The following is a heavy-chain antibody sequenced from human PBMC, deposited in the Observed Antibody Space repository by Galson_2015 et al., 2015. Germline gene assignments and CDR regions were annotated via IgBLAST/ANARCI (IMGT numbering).Heavy chain of an antibody. V-gene: IGHV5-51*01. Sequence: EVKKAGESLKISCKGSGYSFTTYWIGWVRQMPGKGLEWMGSVNPDDSATIYSPSFLGQVTFSADKSTSTAYLHWSTLKASDTAMYYCARRRSHSVNWFDPWGQGTLVTVSS. J-gene: IGHJ5*02. CDR3: ARRRSHSVNWFDP. D-gene: IGHD3-10*01. CDR1: GYSFTTYW. CDR2: VNPDDSAT.